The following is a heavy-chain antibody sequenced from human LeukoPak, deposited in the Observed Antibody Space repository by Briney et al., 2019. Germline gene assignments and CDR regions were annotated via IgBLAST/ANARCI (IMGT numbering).Heavy chain of an antibody. CDR3: ARQIAPRAPDDAFDI. V-gene: IGHV4-39*01. D-gene: IGHD2-15*01. CDR2: IYYSGST. CDR1: GGSISSSSYY. Sequence: SETLSLTCTVSGGSISSSSYYWGWIRQPPGKGLEWIGSIYYSGSTYYNPSLKSRVTISVDTSKNQFSLKLSSVTAADTAVYYCARQIAPRAPDDAFDIWGQGTMVTVSS. J-gene: IGHJ3*02.